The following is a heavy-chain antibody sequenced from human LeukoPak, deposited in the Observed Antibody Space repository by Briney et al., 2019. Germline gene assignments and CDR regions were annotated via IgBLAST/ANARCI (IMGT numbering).Heavy chain of an antibody. J-gene: IGHJ2*01. Sequence: SQTLSLTCAVSGGSISSGGYSWSWIRQPPGTGLEWIGYIYHSGSTYYNPSLKSRVTISVDRSKNQFSLKLSSVTAADTAVYYCARKSTVTTNWYFDLWGRGTLVTVSS. D-gene: IGHD4-17*01. CDR2: IYHSGST. V-gene: IGHV4-30-2*01. CDR1: GGSISSGGYS. CDR3: ARKSTVTTNWYFDL.